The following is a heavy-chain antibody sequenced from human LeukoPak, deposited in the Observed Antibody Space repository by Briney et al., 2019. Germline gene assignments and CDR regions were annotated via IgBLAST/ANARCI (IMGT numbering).Heavy chain of an antibody. J-gene: IGHJ3*02. Sequence: GGSLRLSCAASGFTFSSYWMSWVRQAPGKGLEWVANIKQDGSEKYYVDSVKGRFTISRDNAKNSLYLQMNSLRAEDTAVYYCARDTGARRIYGAFDIWGQGTMVTVSS. V-gene: IGHV3-7*01. CDR1: GFTFSSYW. CDR2: IKQDGSEK. D-gene: IGHD1-26*01. CDR3: ARDTGARRIYGAFDI.